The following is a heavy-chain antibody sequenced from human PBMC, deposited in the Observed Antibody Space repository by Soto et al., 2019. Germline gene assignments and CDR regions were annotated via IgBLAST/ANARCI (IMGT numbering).Heavy chain of an antibody. CDR2: IGGSGDWT. D-gene: IGHD1-26*01. Sequence: PGGSLRLSCAASGFTFSNYAMSWVRQAPGKGLEWVSAIGGSGDWTYYADSVKGRFTISRDNSKNTLSLQMISLRAEDTAVYYCVRGASLNFDYWGQGT. CDR3: VRGASLNFDY. V-gene: IGHV3-23*01. CDR1: GFTFSNYA. J-gene: IGHJ4*02.